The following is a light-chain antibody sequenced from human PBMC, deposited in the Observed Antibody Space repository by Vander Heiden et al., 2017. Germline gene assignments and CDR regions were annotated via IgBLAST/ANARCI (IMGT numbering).Light chain of an antibody. CDR2: GNS. CDR1: SSNIEAGYD. Sequence: SVLTQPPSVSGPPGPTATLSCTGSSSNIEAGYDVHLYQQLPGTAPKLLIYGNSNRPSGVPDRFSGSKSGTSASLAITGLQAEDEADDYCQSYDSSLSGFVVFGGGTKLTVL. CDR3: QSYDSSLSGFVV. J-gene: IGLJ2*01. V-gene: IGLV1-40*01.